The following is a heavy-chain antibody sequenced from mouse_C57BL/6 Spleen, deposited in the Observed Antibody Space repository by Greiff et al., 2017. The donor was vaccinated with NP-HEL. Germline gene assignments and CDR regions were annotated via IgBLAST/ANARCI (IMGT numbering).Heavy chain of an antibody. CDR2: IDPETGGT. D-gene: IGHD1-1*01. Sequence: VQRVESGAELVRPGASVTLSCKASGYTFTDYEMHWVKQTPVHGLEWIGAIDPETGGTAYNQKFKGKAILTADKSSSTAYMELRSLTSEDSAVYYCTRERDYGSRDFDYWGQGTTLTVSS. V-gene: IGHV1-15*01. J-gene: IGHJ2*01. CDR3: TRERDYGSRDFDY. CDR1: GYTFTDYE.